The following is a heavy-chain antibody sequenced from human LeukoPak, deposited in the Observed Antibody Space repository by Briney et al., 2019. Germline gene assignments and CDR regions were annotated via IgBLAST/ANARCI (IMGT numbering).Heavy chain of an antibody. CDR2: IWYDGSNK. J-gene: IGHJ4*02. D-gene: IGHD3-3*01. V-gene: IGHV3-33*01. Sequence: PGGSLRLSCAASGFTFSSYGMHWVRQAPGKGLEWVAVIWYDGSNKYYADSVKGRFTISRDNSKNTLYLQMNSLRAEDTAVYYCAREGITIFGVVRGPFDYWGQGTLVTVSS. CDR3: AREGITIFGVVRGPFDY. CDR1: GFTFSSYG.